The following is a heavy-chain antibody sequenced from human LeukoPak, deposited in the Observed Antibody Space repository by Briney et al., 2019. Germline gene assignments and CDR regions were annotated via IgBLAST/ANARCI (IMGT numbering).Heavy chain of an antibody. V-gene: IGHV3-53*01. CDR3: ARGGYYLFDY. Sequence: GGSLRLSCAASEFTVSSNYMSWVRQAPGKGLEWVSVIYSGGSTYYADSVKGRFTISRDNSKNTLYLQMNSLRAEDTAVYYCARGGYYLFDYWGQGTLVTVSS. CDR1: EFTVSSNY. D-gene: IGHD3-22*01. CDR2: IYSGGST. J-gene: IGHJ4*02.